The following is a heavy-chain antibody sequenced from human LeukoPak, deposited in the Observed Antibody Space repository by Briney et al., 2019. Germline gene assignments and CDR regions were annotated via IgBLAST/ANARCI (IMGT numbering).Heavy chain of an antibody. Sequence: GGSLRLSCAASGFTFSSYGMHWVRQAPGKGLEWVSYIYGGGSTSYADSVKGRFTISRDNSKNSLYLQMNSLRAEDTAVYYCAELGITMIGGVWGKGTTVTISS. V-gene: IGHV3-NL1*01. CDR3: AELGITMIGGV. CDR2: IYGGGST. D-gene: IGHD3-10*02. J-gene: IGHJ6*04. CDR1: GFTFSSYG.